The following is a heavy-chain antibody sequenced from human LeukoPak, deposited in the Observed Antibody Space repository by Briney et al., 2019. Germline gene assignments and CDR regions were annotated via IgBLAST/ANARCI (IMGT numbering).Heavy chain of an antibody. J-gene: IGHJ4*02. CDR1: GGSFSGYY. Sequence: PSETLSLTCAVYGGSFSGYYWSWIRQPPGRGLKWIGEINHSGSTNYNPSLKSRVTISVDTSKNQFSLKLSSVTAADTAVYYCARGTFSPTATYYFDYWGQGTLVTVSS. CDR3: ARGTFSPTATYYFDY. CDR2: INHSGST. V-gene: IGHV4-34*01.